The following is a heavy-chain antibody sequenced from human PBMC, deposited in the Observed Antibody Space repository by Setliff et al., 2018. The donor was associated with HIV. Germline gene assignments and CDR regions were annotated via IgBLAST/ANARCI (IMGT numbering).Heavy chain of an antibody. CDR2: INYGGASPP. CDR1: GDSISGNY. Sequence: SETLSLTCTVSGDSISGNYWSWIRQPAGKRLEWIGRINYGGASPPTYDPSFKSRVTMSADTSKSQFSLSLTSVTAADTAIYHCARETQTTGQRWFDPWGQGILVTVSS. CDR3: ARETQTTGQRWFDP. D-gene: IGHD1-1*01. J-gene: IGHJ5*02. V-gene: IGHV4-4*07.